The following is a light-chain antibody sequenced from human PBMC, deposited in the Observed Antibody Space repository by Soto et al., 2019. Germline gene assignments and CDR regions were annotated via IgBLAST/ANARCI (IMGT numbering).Light chain of an antibody. CDR2: AAS. CDR1: QGISTY. Sequence: DIQLTQSPSFLSASVGDRVAITCRASQGISTYLAWYQQKPGIAPNLLISAASTLQSGVPSRFSGSGSGTEFTLTISSLQPEDFATYYCLQLNSYPLTFGGGTKVEI. J-gene: IGKJ4*01. CDR3: LQLNSYPLT. V-gene: IGKV1-9*01.